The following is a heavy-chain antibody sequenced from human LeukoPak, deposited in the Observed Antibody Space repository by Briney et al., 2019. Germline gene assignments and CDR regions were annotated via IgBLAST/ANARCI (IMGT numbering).Heavy chain of an antibody. CDR3: ATGLIVGAINFDY. V-gene: IGHV1-24*01. CDR2: FDPEDGET. CDR1: GYTLTELS. J-gene: IGHJ4*02. D-gene: IGHD1-26*01. Sequence: ASVKVSCKVSGYTLTELSMHWVRQAPGKGLEWMGGFDPEDGETIYAQKFQGRVTMTEDTSTDTAYMELRSLRSEDTAVYYCATGLIVGAINFDYWGQGTLVTVSS.